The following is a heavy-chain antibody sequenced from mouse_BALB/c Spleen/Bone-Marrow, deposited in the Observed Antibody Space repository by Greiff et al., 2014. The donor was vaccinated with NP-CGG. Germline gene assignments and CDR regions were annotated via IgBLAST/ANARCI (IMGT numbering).Heavy chain of an antibody. Sequence: EVQLVESGGGLVQPGGSLRLSCATSGFTFTDYYMSWVRQPPGKALEWLGFIRNKANGYTTEYSASVKGRFTISRDNSQSILYLQMNTLRAEDSATYYCARKGLTGKDYWGQGTTLTVSS. CDR2: IRNKANGYTT. D-gene: IGHD4-1*01. CDR3: ARKGLTGKDY. V-gene: IGHV7-3*02. CDR1: GFTFTDYY. J-gene: IGHJ2*01.